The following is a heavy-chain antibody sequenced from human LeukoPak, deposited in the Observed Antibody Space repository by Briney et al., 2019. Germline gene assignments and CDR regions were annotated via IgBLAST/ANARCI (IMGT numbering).Heavy chain of an antibody. J-gene: IGHJ3*02. CDR1: GFTFSSYA. V-gene: IGHV3-53*01. D-gene: IGHD3-22*01. CDR2: IYSGGST. Sequence: GGSLRLSCAASGFTFSSYAMSWVRQAPGKGLERVSVIYSGGSTYYADSVKGRFTISRDNSKNTLYLQMNSLRAEDTAVYYCARGSYHDSSGYYSGRAFDIWGQGTMVTVSS. CDR3: ARGSYHDSSGYYSGRAFDI.